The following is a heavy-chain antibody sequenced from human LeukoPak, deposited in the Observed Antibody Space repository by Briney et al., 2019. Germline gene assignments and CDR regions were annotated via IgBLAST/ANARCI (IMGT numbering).Heavy chain of an antibody. V-gene: IGHV3-23*01. D-gene: IGHD3-3*01. Sequence: GGSLKLSCAASGFTFSSYAMSWVRQAPGKGLEWVSAISGSGGSTYYADSVKGRFTISRDNSKNTLYLQMNSLRAEDTAVYYCAERIFGVVTKGAFDIWGQGTMVTVSS. CDR3: AERIFGVVTKGAFDI. CDR1: GFTFSSYA. J-gene: IGHJ3*02. CDR2: ISGSGGST.